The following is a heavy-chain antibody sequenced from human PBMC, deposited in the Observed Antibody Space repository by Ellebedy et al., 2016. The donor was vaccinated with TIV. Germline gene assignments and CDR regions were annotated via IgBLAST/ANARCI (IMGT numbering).Heavy chain of an antibody. V-gene: IGHV3-74*01. Sequence: GESLKISYAASGFTFSNHWMHWVRQAPGKGLVWVSRINGDGSTTNYGDSVKGRFTISRDNAKTTLYLQMNSLRAEDTAVYYCARGDRVGATTLVDYWGQGTLVTVSS. CDR1: GFTFSNHW. D-gene: IGHD1-26*01. J-gene: IGHJ4*02. CDR2: INGDGSTT. CDR3: ARGDRVGATTLVDY.